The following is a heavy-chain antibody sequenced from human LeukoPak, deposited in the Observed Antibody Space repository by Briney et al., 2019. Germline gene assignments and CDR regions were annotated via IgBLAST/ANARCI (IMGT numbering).Heavy chain of an antibody. CDR2: ILSTGTT. Sequence: GRSLRLSCAASGFPFSASAMTWVRQAPGKGLEWVSHILSTGTTYYADSMRGRFTISRDHSKNTLYLLMTSLRADDTAVYYCATVKYDYGDPVGWFDPWGQGTLVTVSS. CDR3: ATVKYDYGDPVGWFDP. V-gene: IGHV3-23*01. J-gene: IGHJ5*02. D-gene: IGHD4-17*01. CDR1: GFPFSASA.